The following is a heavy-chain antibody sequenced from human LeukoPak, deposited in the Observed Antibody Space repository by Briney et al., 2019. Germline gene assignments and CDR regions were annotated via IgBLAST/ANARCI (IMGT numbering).Heavy chain of an antibody. D-gene: IGHD3-10*01. J-gene: IGHJ3*02. CDR2: IYYSGST. Sequence: SSETLSLTCTVSGGSVSSSSYYWGWIRQPPGKGLEWIGSIYYSGSTYYNPSLKSRVTISVDTSENQFSLKLRFVTAADTAVYYCARALHIRYAMVRGPEGAFDIWGQGTMVTVSS. V-gene: IGHV4-39*01. CDR1: GGSVSSSSYY. CDR3: ARALHIRYAMVRGPEGAFDI.